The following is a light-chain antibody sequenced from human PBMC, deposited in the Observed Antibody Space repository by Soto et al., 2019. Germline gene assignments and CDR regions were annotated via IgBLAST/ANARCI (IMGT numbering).Light chain of an antibody. V-gene: IGKV1-12*01. CDR3: QQPKSFPWT. Sequence: DIQMTQSPSSVSASVGDRVTITCRASQGIRSWLAWYQQKPGKAPKLLISAASSLQRGVPSRFRGRGSGTDFTPTISALQPEDFETSYCQQPKSFPWTFGQGTKGE. J-gene: IGKJ1*01. CDR1: QGIRSW. CDR2: AAS.